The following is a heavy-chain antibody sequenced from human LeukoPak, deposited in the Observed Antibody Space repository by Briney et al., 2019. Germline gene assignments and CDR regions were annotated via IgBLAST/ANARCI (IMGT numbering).Heavy chain of an antibody. J-gene: IGHJ5*02. CDR3: AKDDYGDSMDWFDP. Sequence: ASETLSLTCGVSGGAITNYYWSWIRQPPRKGLEWIGYIYYSGNTKYNPSLKSRVTISVDTSKNQFSLNLKSVTAADTAVYYCAKDDYGDSMDWFDPWGQGTLVTVSS. D-gene: IGHD4-17*01. CDR1: GGAITNYY. V-gene: IGHV4-59*12. CDR2: IYYSGNT.